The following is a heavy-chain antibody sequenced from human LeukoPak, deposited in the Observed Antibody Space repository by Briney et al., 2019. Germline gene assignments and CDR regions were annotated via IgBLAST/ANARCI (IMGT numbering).Heavy chain of an antibody. D-gene: IGHD5-18*01. J-gene: IGHJ5*02. CDR1: GGSFSSYG. CDR3: AKEDHTANNWFDP. CDR2: IIPMLGRS. Sequence: ASVKVSCKASGGSFSSYGISWVRQAPGQGLEWMGGIIPMLGRSNYAQKFQGRVTISTDESTSTAYMEMSSLRSEDTAVYYCAKEDHTANNWFDPWGQGTLVTVSS. V-gene: IGHV1-69*05.